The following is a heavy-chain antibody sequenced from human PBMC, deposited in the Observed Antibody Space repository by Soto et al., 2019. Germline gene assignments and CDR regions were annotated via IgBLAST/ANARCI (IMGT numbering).Heavy chain of an antibody. CDR1: GGSITSNY. CDR3: ARERAAPSWIDP. Sequence: LSLTCTVSGGSITSNYWTWIRQPAGKPLEWIGRMYTSGTTDYNPSLKSRVTVSIDTSKNQFSLRLTSVTAADTAVYYCARERAAPSWIDPWGPGLLVTGFS. D-gene: IGHD6-6*01. V-gene: IGHV4-4*07. CDR2: MYTSGTT. J-gene: IGHJ5*02.